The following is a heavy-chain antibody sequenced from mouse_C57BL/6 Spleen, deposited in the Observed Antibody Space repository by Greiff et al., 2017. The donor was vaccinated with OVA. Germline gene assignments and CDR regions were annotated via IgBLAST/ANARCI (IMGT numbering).Heavy chain of an antibody. D-gene: IGHD1-1*01. CDR1: GFTFSDYG. CDR2: ISSGSSTI. CDR3: ASPYYGSSSYAMDD. Sequence: EVQLVESGGGLVKPGGSLKLSCAASGFTFSDYGMHWVRQAPEKGLEWVAYISSGSSTIYYADTVKGRFTISRDNAKNTLFLQMTSLRSEDTAMYYCASPYYGSSSYAMDDWGQGTSVTVSS. J-gene: IGHJ4*01. V-gene: IGHV5-17*01.